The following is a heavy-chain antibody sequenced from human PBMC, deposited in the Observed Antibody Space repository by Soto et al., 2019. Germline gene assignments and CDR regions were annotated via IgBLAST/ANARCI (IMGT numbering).Heavy chain of an antibody. CDR2: IYYSGST. D-gene: IGHD3-10*01. CDR1: GGSISSSSYY. V-gene: IGHV4-39*01. CDR3: ARQPWFGEFGNWFDH. Sequence: SETLSRTCTVSGGSISSSSYYWGWIRQPPGKGLEWIGSIYYSGSTYYNPSLKSRVTISVDTSKNQFSLKLSSVTAADTAVYYRARQPWFGEFGNWFDHWGPGTLVTVSS. J-gene: IGHJ5*02.